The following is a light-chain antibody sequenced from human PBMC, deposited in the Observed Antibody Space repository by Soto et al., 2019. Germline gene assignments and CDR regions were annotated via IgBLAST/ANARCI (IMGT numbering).Light chain of an antibody. Sequence: QSALTQPASVSGSPGQSITISCTGTSSDVGGYNYVSWYQHHPGKAPKLMIYDVTSRPSGVSDRFSGSKSGNTAYLTISGLQAEDEAEYYCSSFIRRSPDYVFGTGTKVTVL. CDR3: SSFIRRSPDYV. V-gene: IGLV2-14*03. J-gene: IGLJ1*01. CDR1: SSDVGGYNY. CDR2: DVT.